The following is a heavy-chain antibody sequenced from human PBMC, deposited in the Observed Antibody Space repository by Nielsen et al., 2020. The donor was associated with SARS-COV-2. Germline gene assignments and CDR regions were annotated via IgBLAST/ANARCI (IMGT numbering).Heavy chain of an antibody. Sequence: ASVKVSCKASGYTFTGYYMHWVRQAPGQGLEWMGRINPNSGGTNYAQKFQGRVTMTRDTSISTAYMELSRLRSDDTAVYYCARDRHRGSGLRGLGAYFDYWGQGTLVTVSS. V-gene: IGHV1-2*06. J-gene: IGHJ4*02. CDR2: INPNSGGT. D-gene: IGHD3-10*01. CDR3: ARDRHRGSGLRGLGAYFDY. CDR1: GYTFTGYY.